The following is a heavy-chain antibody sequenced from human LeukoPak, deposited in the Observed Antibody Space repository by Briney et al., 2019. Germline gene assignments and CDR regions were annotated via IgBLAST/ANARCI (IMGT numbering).Heavy chain of an antibody. D-gene: IGHD1-1*01. J-gene: IGHJ4*02. CDR3: AKYGLSTRGYHFDC. CDR1: GFTFSSYG. Sequence: PGGSLRLSCAASGFTFSSYGMSWVRQAPGKGLEWVSSISGSGGSTYYADSVKGRFTISRDNSKNTLYLQMNSLRAEDSAIYYCAKYGLSTRGYHFDCWGQGTLVTVSS. V-gene: IGHV3-23*01. CDR2: ISGSGGST.